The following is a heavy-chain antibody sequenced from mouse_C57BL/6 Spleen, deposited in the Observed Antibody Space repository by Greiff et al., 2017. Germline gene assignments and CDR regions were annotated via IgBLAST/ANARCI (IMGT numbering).Heavy chain of an antibody. CDR3: ARCGYPGYYAMDD. J-gene: IGHJ4*01. CDR1: GYTFTSYW. CDR2: IYPGSGST. Sequence: QVQLQQPGAELVKPGASVKMSCKASGYTFTSYWLTWVKQRPGQGLEWFGDIYPGSGSTTYNEKFKSNATLTVDTSASTAYMQRSSLTAEDSAVYYCARCGYPGYYAMDDWGQGTTVTVAS. D-gene: IGHD2-2*01. V-gene: IGHV1-55*01.